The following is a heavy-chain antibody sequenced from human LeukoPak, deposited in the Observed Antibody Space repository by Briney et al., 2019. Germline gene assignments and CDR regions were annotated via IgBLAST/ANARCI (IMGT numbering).Heavy chain of an antibody. D-gene: IGHD3-10*01. V-gene: IGHV3-74*01. J-gene: IGHJ4*02. CDR3: ARDLIITMVRGVTTRAFDY. CDR2: IKADGSSA. Sequence: PGGSLRLSCAAPGITFGGHWMHWVRQAPGKGPVWVSRIKADGSSATYADSVKGRFTISRDNAKNTLYLQMNSLRAEDTAVYYCARDLIITMVRGVTTRAFDYWGQGTLVTVSS. CDR1: GITFGGHW.